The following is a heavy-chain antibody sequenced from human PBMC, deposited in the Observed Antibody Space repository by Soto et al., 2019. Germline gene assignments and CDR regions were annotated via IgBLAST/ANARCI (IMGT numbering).Heavy chain of an antibody. Sequence: ASVKVSCKASGGTFSSYRINWVRQAPGQGLEWVGGIVPIYRTADYAQKFQGRVAITADESARTSYMELRSTKSQDTAVYYCVRDSGAKLSSSWGQGTLVTVSS. J-gene: IGHJ4*02. V-gene: IGHV1-69*13. CDR2: IVPIYRTA. D-gene: IGHD6-13*01. CDR3: VRDSGAKLSSS. CDR1: GGTFSSYR.